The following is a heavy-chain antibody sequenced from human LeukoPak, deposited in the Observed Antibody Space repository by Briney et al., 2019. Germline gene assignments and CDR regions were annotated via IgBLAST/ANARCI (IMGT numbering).Heavy chain of an antibody. Sequence: GGSLRLSCAASGFTFSSYRMNWVRQAPGKGLEWASYISSSSSTIYYADSVKGRFTIPRDNAKNSLYLQMNSLRVEDTAVYYCARVHYYGSGHGWFDPWGQGTRVTVSS. V-gene: IGHV3-48*04. CDR2: ISSSSSTI. CDR3: ARVHYYGSGHGWFDP. D-gene: IGHD3-10*01. J-gene: IGHJ5*02. CDR1: GFTFSSYR.